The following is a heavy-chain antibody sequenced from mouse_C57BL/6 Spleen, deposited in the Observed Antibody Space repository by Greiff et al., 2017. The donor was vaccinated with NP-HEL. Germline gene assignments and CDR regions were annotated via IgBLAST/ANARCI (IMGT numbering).Heavy chain of an antibody. D-gene: IGHD1-1*01. J-gene: IGHJ4*01. CDR2: ISSGSSTI. CDR3: AKGRSDYSFYAMDY. Sequence: EVKVVESGGGLVKPGGSLKLSCAASGFTFSDYGMHWVRQAPEKGLEWVAYISSGSSTIYYADTVKGRFTISRDNAKNTLFLQMTSLRSEDTAMYYCAKGRSDYSFYAMDYWGQGTSVTVSS. CDR1: GFTFSDYG. V-gene: IGHV5-17*01.